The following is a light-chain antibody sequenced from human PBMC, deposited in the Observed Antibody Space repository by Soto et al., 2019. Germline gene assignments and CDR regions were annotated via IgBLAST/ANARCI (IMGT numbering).Light chain of an antibody. J-gene: IGKJ3*01. Sequence: EIVMAQSPATLSVSPGERATLSCRASQSVSSKLAWFQQKPGQAPSLLIYGVSTRATGVPVRFSGSGSGTEFTLTINSLQSEDFAVYYCQQYGSSAFTFGPGTKVDIK. CDR2: GVS. CDR1: QSVSSK. CDR3: QQYGSSAFT. V-gene: IGKV3-15*01.